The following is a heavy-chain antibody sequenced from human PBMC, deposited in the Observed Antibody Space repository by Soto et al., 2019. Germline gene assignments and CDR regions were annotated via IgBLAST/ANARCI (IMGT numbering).Heavy chain of an antibody. Sequence: ASVKVSCKASGYTFTSYYMHWVRQAPGQGLEWMGWISAYNGNTNYAQKLQGRVTMTTDTSTSTAYMELRSLRSDDTAVYYCARSRDRLDPWGKGTLVNVSS. J-gene: IGHJ5*02. V-gene: IGHV1-18*04. CDR1: GYTFTSYY. CDR2: ISAYNGNT. CDR3: ARSRDRLDP.